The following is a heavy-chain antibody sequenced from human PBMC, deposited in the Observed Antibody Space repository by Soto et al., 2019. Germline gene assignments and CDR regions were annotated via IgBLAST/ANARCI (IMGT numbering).Heavy chain of an antibody. CDR2: IIPIFSTA. CDR3: ARDGGVYDYSPFDY. V-gene: IGHV1-69*12. J-gene: IGHJ4*02. Sequence: QVQLVQSGAEVKKPGSSVKVSCKASGGTFSSYAISWVRQAPGQGLEWMGGIIPIFSTADYAQKFQGRVTITADESTSAAYMELSSLRSEDTAVYYCARDGGVYDYSPFDYWGQGTLVTVSS. D-gene: IGHD4-4*01. CDR1: GGTFSSYA.